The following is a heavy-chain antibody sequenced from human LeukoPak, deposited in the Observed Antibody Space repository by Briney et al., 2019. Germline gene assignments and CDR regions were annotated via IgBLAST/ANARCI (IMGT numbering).Heavy chain of an antibody. CDR1: GFTFSSYA. V-gene: IGHV3-7*01. Sequence: PGGSLRLSCVASGFTFSSYAINWVRQAPGKGLEWVAYIKKTGSETYYVDSVKGRFTITRDNTRNSLFLQMYSLRAEDTAVYFCAREDGYCSGGNCYSYFDSWGQGTLVTVSS. D-gene: IGHD2-15*01. CDR3: AREDGYCSGGNCYSYFDS. J-gene: IGHJ4*02. CDR2: IKKTGSET.